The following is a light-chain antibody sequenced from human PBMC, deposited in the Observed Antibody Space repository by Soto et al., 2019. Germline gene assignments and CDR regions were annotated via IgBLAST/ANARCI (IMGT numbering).Light chain of an antibody. J-gene: IGLJ1*01. CDR1: SSDVGGYNY. V-gene: IGLV2-11*01. CDR3: CSYAGDYTFV. Sequence: QSVLTQPRSVSGSPGQSVTISCTGTSSDVGGYNYVSWYQQHPGRAPRAMIYDVKTRPSGVPDRFSGSKSGNTASLTISELQAEDEADYYCCSYAGDYTFVFGTGTKLTVL. CDR2: DVK.